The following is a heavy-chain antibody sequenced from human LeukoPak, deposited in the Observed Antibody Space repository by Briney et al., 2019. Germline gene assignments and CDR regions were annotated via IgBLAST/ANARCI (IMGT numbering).Heavy chain of an antibody. CDR3: AKIEGKYQLANVPDH. J-gene: IGHJ4*02. CDR1: GFTFSTYG. V-gene: IGHV3-30*02. D-gene: IGHD2-2*01. CDR2: IRYDGNNK. Sequence: PGGSLGLSCAASGFTFSTYGMHWVRQAPGKGLEWVAFIRYDGNNKYYADFVKGRFTISRDNSKNTLYLHMNSLRTEDTAVYYCAKIEGKYQLANVPDHWGQGTLVTVSS.